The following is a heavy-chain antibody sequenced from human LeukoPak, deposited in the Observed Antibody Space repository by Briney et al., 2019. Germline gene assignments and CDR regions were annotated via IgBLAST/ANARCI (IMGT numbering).Heavy chain of an antibody. J-gene: IGHJ4*02. CDR3: AKELELTPFDY. CDR2: IRYDGSEK. Sequence: GGSLRLSCAASGFTFSNYGMHWVRQAAGKGLEWVAFIRYDGSEKFYADSVKGRFATSRDNSKNTLYLQMNSLRADDTAVYYCAKELELTPFDYWGQGTLVTVSS. V-gene: IGHV3-30*02. D-gene: IGHD1-26*01. CDR1: GFTFSNYG.